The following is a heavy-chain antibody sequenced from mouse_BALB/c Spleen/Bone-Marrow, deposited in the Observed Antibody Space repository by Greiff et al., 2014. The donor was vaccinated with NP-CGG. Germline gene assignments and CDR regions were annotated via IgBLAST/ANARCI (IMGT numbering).Heavy chain of an antibody. CDR3: ASSATMIFAY. CDR1: GYTFTSYW. Sequence: QVQLQQSGAELAKPGASVKMSCKASGYTFTSYWMHWVKQRPGQGLEWIGYINPSTGYTEYNQKFKDKATLTADKSSSTAYMQRSTLTSEASSVYSWASSATMIFAYWGQGTLVTVSA. V-gene: IGHV1-7*01. CDR2: INPSTGYT. D-gene: IGHD2-4*01. J-gene: IGHJ3*01.